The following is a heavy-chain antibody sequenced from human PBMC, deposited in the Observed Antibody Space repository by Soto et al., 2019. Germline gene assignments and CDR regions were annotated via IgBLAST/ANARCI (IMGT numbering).Heavy chain of an antibody. CDR1: GFTFSSYS. V-gene: IGHV3-21*01. J-gene: IGHJ6*02. D-gene: IGHD5-18*01. CDR2: ISSSSSYI. CDR3: ARDLSSYGRANHYYYYYGMDV. Sequence: GGSLRLSCAASGFTFSSYSMNWVRQAPGKGLEWVSSISSSSSYIYYADSVKGRFTISRDNAKNSLYLQMNSLRAEDTGVYYCARDLSSYGRANHYYYYYGMDVWGQGTTVTVSS.